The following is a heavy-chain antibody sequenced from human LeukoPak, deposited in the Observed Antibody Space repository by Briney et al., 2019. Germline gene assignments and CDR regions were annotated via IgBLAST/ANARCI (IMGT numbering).Heavy chain of an antibody. V-gene: IGHV4-61*02. CDR1: GGSISSGSYY. CDR2: IYTSGST. CDR3: ARVKATFWSGFIGGAFDI. D-gene: IGHD3-3*01. Sequence: SQTLSLTCTVSGGSISSGSYYWSWIRQPAGKGLEWIGRIYTSGSTNYNPSLKSRVTISVDTSKNQFSLKLSSVTAADTAVYYCARVKATFWSGFIGGAFDIWGQGTMVTVSS. J-gene: IGHJ3*02.